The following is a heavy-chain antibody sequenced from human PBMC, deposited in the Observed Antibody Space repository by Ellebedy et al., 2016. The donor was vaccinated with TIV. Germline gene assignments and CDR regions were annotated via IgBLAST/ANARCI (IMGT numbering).Heavy chain of an antibody. Sequence: ASVKVSXKASGYTFTSYGISWVRQAPGQGLEWMGWINAGNGNTKYSQKFQGRVTITRDTSASTAYMELSSLRSEDTAVYYCARDKRELPTGMDVWGQGTMVTVSS. V-gene: IGHV1-3*01. CDR2: INAGNGNT. D-gene: IGHD1-26*01. CDR1: GYTFTSYG. CDR3: ARDKRELPTGMDV. J-gene: IGHJ6*02.